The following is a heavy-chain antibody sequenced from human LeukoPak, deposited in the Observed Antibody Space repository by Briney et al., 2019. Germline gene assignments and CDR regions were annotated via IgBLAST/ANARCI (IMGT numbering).Heavy chain of an antibody. CDR3: ARFSSGCSTSSCYLTY. J-gene: IGHJ4*02. D-gene: IGHD2-2*01. Sequence: SETLSLTCSVSGGSLSSHYWSWIRQPPGKGLELIGHIHDTGSTFYNPSLRGRVNISLDTSSNQFSLKLTSMTAADTAVYYCARFSSGCSTSSCYLTYWGQRTLVTVS. V-gene: IGHV4-59*11. CDR2: IHDTGST. CDR1: GGSLSSHY.